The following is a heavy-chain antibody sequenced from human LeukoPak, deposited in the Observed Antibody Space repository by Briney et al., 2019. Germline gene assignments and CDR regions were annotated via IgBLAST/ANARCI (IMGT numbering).Heavy chain of an antibody. CDR2: IYYSGST. CDR3: ARGVRYFVLDGFDX. Sequence: PSETLSLTCTVSGRSISEYYGSWIRQPPGKGLECIGYIYYSGSTNYNPPLKRRVTISLDTSKNQFSLKLSCVPAADTALYYCARGVRYFVLDGFDXWGKGXMVTVS. D-gene: IGHD3-9*01. CDR1: GRSISEYY. V-gene: IGHV4-59*01. J-gene: IGHJ3*02.